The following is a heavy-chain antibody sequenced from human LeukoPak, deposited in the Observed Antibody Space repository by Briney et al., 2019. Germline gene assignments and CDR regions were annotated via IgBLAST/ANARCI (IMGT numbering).Heavy chain of an antibody. Sequence: GGSLRLSCAASGFTFSSYAMSWVRQAPGKGLEWVSAISASGGSAYYADSVKGRFTISRDKSKNTLFLQMNSLRAEDTAVYYCARLMVRGVIMSSPYNYWGQGTLVTVSS. D-gene: IGHD3-10*01. V-gene: IGHV3-23*01. CDR2: ISASGGSA. CDR1: GFTFSSYA. CDR3: ARLMVRGVIMSSPYNY. J-gene: IGHJ4*02.